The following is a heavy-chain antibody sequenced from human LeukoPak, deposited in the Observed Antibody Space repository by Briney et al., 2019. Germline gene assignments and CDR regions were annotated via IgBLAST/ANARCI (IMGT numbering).Heavy chain of an antibody. D-gene: IGHD3-16*01. CDR2: INSGDSHT. CDR1: GFTFSSYS. J-gene: IGHJ3*02. V-gene: IGHV3-21*04. CDR3: ATTSSYTPDAFDI. Sequence: GGSLRLSCAASGFTFSSYSMNWVRQAPGKGLEWVSSINSGDSHTYYADSVKGRFTISRDNSKNTLYLQMNSLRAEDTAVYYCATTSSYTPDAFDIWGQGTMVTVSS.